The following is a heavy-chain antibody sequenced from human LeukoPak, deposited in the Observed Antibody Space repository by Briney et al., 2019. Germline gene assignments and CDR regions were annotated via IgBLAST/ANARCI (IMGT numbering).Heavy chain of an antibody. V-gene: IGHV4-30-2*01. J-gene: IGHJ3*02. D-gene: IGHD3-16*01. CDR1: GGSISSGGYY. CDR2: IYHRGST. CDR3: ARVGHHAFDI. Sequence: PSETLSLTCTVSGGSISSGGYYWSWIRQPPGKGLEWIGYIYHRGSTYYNPSLKSRVTISVDRSKNQFSLKLSSVTAADTAVYYCARVGHHAFDIWGQGTMVTVSS.